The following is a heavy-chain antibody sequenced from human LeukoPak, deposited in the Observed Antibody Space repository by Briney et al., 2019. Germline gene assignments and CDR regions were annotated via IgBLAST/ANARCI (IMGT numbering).Heavy chain of an antibody. Sequence: ASVKVSCKASGYNFSTYAITWVRQVPGQAPEWMGWINAFNGNPNYARKLQGRVTMTTDTSTRTAYMDVRSLRSDDTAMYYCARTVGGSSYGYPNYYFDYWGQGTLVTVSS. J-gene: IGHJ4*02. CDR2: INAFNGNP. CDR3: ARTVGGSSYGYPNYYFDY. V-gene: IGHV1-18*01. CDR1: GYNFSTYA. D-gene: IGHD5-18*01.